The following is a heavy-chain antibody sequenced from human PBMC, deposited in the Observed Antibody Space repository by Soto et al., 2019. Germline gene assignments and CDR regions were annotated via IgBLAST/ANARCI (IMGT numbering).Heavy chain of an antibody. J-gene: IGHJ5*02. V-gene: IGHV3-21*01. CDR3: ARSGLALPYSASHWFDP. D-gene: IGHD3-22*01. CDR1: GFTFSTYG. CDR2: ISDSGHYI. Sequence: PGRSLRLSCVASGFTFSTYGMNWVLQAPGKGLEWLSSISDSGHYIYYADSVKGRFTISRDNAKNSLFLQMNSLRGEDTAVYYCARSGLALPYSASHWFDPWGHGTLVTVSS.